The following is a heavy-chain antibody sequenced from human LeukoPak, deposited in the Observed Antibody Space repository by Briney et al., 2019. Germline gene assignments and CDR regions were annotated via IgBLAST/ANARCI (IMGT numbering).Heavy chain of an antibody. CDR1: GYTFTSYD. CDR3: ARGLRQWTGHYYYYGMDV. CDR2: MNPNSGNT. V-gene: IGHV1-8*01. Sequence: ASVKVSCKASGYTFTSYDINWVRQAPGQGLEWMGWMNPNSGNTDYAQKFQGRVTMTRNTSISTAYMELSSLRSEDTAVYYCARGLRQWTGHYYYYGMDVWGQGTTVTVSS. D-gene: IGHD3/OR15-3a*01. J-gene: IGHJ6*02.